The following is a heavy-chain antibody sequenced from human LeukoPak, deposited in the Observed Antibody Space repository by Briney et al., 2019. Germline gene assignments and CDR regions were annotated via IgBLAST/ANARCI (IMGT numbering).Heavy chain of an antibody. J-gene: IGHJ4*02. CDR2: IYHSGST. Sequence: SEPLSLTCAVSGYSMSSGYYWGWLRQPPGKGLEWIGSIYHSGSTYYNPSLKNRVTISVDTSKNQFSLKLSSVTAADTAVYYCARESEFDYWGQGTLVTVSS. V-gene: IGHV4-38-2*02. CDR3: ARESEFDY. CDR1: GYSMSSGYY.